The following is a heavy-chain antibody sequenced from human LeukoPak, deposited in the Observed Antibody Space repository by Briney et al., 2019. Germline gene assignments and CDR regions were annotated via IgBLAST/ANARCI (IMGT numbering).Heavy chain of an antibody. V-gene: IGHV1-2*04. J-gene: IGHJ5*02. CDR3: ARGRGYSSGWYGDWFDP. Sequence: GASVKVSCKASGYTFTGYYMHWVRQAPGQGLEWMGWINPNSGGTNYAQKFQGWVTMTRDTSISTAYMELSRLRSDDTAVYYCARGRGYSSGWYGDWFDPWGQGTLVTVSS. CDR2: INPNSGGT. CDR1: GYTFTGYY. D-gene: IGHD6-19*01.